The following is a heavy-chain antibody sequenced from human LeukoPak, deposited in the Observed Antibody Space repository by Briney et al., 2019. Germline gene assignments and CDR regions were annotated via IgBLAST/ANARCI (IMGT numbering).Heavy chain of an antibody. D-gene: IGHD3-22*01. Sequence: SETLSLTCTVSVGSMRISSYYWGWIRQPPGKGLGWIGTIYYSGSTDYNASLKSRVTISLDTSKNQFSLKLSSVTAADTAVYYCARDYYDSSGWGLYYYMDVWGKGTTVTVSS. CDR1: VGSMRISSYY. J-gene: IGHJ6*03. V-gene: IGHV4-39*07. CDR3: ARDYYDSSGWGLYYYMDV. CDR2: IYYSGST.